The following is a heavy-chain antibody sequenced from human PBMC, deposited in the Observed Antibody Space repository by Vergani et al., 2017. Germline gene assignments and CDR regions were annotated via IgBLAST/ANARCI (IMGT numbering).Heavy chain of an antibody. CDR1: GFTFSGSA. CDR3: ARDRQSSGCYYDN. V-gene: IGHV3-73*02. J-gene: IGHJ4*03. D-gene: IGHD1-26*01. CDR2: IRSKANSYAT. Sequence: EVQLVESGGGLVQPGGSLKLSCAASGFTFSGSAMHWVRQASGKGLEWVGRIRSKANSYATAYAASVKGRFTISRDDSKNTLYLQMNILRAEDTAVYYCARDRQSSGCYYDNWGQGTLVTVSS.